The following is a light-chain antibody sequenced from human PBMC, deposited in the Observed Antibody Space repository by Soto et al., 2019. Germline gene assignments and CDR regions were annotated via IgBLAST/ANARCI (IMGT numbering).Light chain of an antibody. Sequence: QSVLTQPASVSGSPGQSITISCTGTSSDVGYYNYVSWYQHHPGKVPKLMIYEVSNRPSGVSNRFSGSKSGNTASLTISGLQAEDEADYYCSSYTTSSTQVFGGGTSSPS. CDR1: SSDVGYYNY. CDR3: SSYTTSSTQV. J-gene: IGLJ3*02. CDR2: EVS. V-gene: IGLV2-14*01.